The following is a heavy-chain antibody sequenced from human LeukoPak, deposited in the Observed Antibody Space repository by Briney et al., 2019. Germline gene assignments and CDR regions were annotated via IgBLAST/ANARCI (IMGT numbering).Heavy chain of an antibody. V-gene: IGHV3-23*01. J-gene: IGHJ4*02. D-gene: IGHD3-22*01. Sequence: PGGSLRLSCAASGFTFSSYAMSWVRQAPGKGLEWVSAISGSGGSTYYADSVKGRFTISRDNSKNTLYLQMSSLRAEDTAVYYCATSWMADSYYYDSSGYYDYWGQGTLVTVSS. CDR1: GFTFSSYA. CDR3: ATSWMADSYYYDSSGYYDY. CDR2: ISGSGGST.